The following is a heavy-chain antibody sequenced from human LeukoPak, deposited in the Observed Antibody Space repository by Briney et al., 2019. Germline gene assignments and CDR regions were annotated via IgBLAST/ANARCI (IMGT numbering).Heavy chain of an antibody. CDR2: IYYSGST. Sequence: KPSETLSLTCTVSGGSISSYYWSWIRQPPGKGLEWIGYIYYSGSTNYSPSLKSRVTISVDTSKNQFSLKLSSVTAADTAVYYCARSTYYDFWSGYLAYFDYWGQGTLVTVSS. D-gene: IGHD3-3*01. J-gene: IGHJ4*02. CDR1: GGSISSYY. V-gene: IGHV4-59*01. CDR3: ARSTYYDFWSGYLAYFDY.